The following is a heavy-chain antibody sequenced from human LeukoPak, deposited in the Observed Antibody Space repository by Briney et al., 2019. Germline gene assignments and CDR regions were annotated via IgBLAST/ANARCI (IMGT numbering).Heavy chain of an antibody. CDR3: ARDFDALDT. CDR1: GYTFTSYG. CDR2: ISAYNGNT. Sequence: GASVKVSCKASGYTFTSYGISWVRQAPGQGLEWMGWISAYNGNTNYAQKLQGRVTMTTDTSTDTAYVELSSLRSEDTAVYFCARDFDALDTWGQGTMVTVSS. J-gene: IGHJ3*02. V-gene: IGHV1-18*01.